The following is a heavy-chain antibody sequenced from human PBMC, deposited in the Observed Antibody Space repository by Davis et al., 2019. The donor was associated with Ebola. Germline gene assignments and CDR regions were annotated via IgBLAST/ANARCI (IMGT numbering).Heavy chain of an antibody. CDR1: GYTFTDYY. V-gene: IGHV1-2*02. D-gene: IGHD4-17*01. J-gene: IGHJ4*02. Sequence: ASVKVSCKASGYTFTDYYMHWVRQAPGQGLEWMGRINPYNGGPDYAQKFQGRVTMTRDTSINTAYMELTRLTSDDTAVYYCACSIGHGDYIGADSWGQGTLVIVTS. CDR3: ACSIGHGDYIGADS. CDR2: INPYNGGP.